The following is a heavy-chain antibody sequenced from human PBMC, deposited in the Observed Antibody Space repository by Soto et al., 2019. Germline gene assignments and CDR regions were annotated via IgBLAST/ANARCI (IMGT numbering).Heavy chain of an antibody. V-gene: IGHV1-69*13. CDR3: ARTPGKFKTTSYRPSGSDY. D-gene: IGHD3-16*02. CDR1: GGTFSSYA. CDR2: IIPIFGTA. J-gene: IGHJ4*01. Sequence: SVKVSCKASGGTFSSYAISWVRQAPGQGLEWMGGIIPIFGTANYAQKFQGRVTITADESTSTAYMELSSLRSEDTAVYYCARTPGKFKTTSYRPSGSDYWGHRTLVTVSS.